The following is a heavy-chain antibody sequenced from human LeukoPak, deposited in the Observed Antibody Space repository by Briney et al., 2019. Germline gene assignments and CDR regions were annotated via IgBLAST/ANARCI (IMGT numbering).Heavy chain of an antibody. CDR3: ARESIESSGWKGIDY. CDR2: IYYSGST. Sequence: SETLSLTCTVSGGSISSGGYYWSWIRQHPGKGLEWIGYIYYSGSTYYNPSLKSRVTISVDTSKNQFSLKLSSVTAADTAVYYCARESIESSGWKGIDYWGQGTLSPSPQ. V-gene: IGHV4-31*03. CDR1: GGSISSGGYY. J-gene: IGHJ4*02. D-gene: IGHD6-19*01.